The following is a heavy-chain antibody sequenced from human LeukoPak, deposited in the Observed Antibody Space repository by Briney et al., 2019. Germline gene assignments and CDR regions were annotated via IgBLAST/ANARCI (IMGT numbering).Heavy chain of an antibody. J-gene: IGHJ5*02. CDR1: GGSISNYY. V-gene: IGHV4-59*12. D-gene: IGHD6-13*01. CDR2: IYSSGST. Sequence: SETLSLTCTVSGGSISNYYWSWIRQPPGKGLEWIGYIYSSGSTNYNPSLKSRVTMSVDTSKNQFSLKLTSVTAADTAVYYCARSPYSSSWYPFAPWGQGALVTVSS. CDR3: ARSPYSSSWYPFAP.